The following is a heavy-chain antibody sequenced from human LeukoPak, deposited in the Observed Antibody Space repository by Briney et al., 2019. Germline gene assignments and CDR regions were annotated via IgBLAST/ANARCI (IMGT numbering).Heavy chain of an antibody. Sequence: ASVKVSCKASGYTFTDYYMHWVRQAPGQGLEWMGWINPYSGGTNYEQKFQGRVTMTRDTSISTAYMELSSLRSEDTAVYYCARGQGLPYYDYVWGSYRYTVYDYWGQGTLVTVSS. V-gene: IGHV1-2*02. J-gene: IGHJ4*02. CDR2: INPYSGGT. CDR3: ARGQGLPYYDYVWGSYRYTVYDY. CDR1: GYTFTDYY. D-gene: IGHD3-16*02.